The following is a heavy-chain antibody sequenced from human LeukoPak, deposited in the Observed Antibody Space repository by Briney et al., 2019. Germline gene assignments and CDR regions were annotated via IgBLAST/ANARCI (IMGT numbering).Heavy chain of an antibody. Sequence: ASVKVSCKASGYTFTCYYMHWVRQAPGQGLEWMGWINPNSGGTNYAQKFQGRVTMTRDTSISTAYMELSSLRSEDAAVYYCARDLQGYSGRAGFDYWGQGDLVTVSS. CDR2: INPNSGGT. J-gene: IGHJ4*02. D-gene: IGHD1-26*01. V-gene: IGHV1-2*02. CDR3: ARDLQGYSGRAGFDY. CDR1: GYTFTCYY.